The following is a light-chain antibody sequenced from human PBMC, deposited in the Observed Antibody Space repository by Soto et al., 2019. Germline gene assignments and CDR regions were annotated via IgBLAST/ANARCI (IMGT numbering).Light chain of an antibody. CDR1: QSVSSR. Sequence: EIVMTQSPATLSVSLGERATLSCRASQSVSSRLAWYQQKPGQAPRLLISGASSRATGIPDRFSGSGSATDFTLTISRLEPEDFALYYCQHYGSSPITFGQGTRLEI. V-gene: IGKV3-20*01. CDR2: GAS. CDR3: QHYGSSPIT. J-gene: IGKJ5*01.